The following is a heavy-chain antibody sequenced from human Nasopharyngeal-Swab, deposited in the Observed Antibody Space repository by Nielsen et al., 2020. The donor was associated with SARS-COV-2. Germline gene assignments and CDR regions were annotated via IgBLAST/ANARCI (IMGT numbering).Heavy chain of an antibody. CDR1: GFTFSSYA. CDR2: ISYDGSNK. D-gene: IGHD2-15*01. J-gene: IGHJ4*02. CDR3: ARDPGGYCSGGSCNMFDY. Sequence: GGSLRLSCAASGFTFSSYAMHWVRQAPGKGLEWVAVISYDGSNKYYADSVKGRFTISRDNSKNTLYLQMNSLRAEDTAVYYCARDPGGYCSGGSCNMFDYWGQGTLVTVSS. V-gene: IGHV3-30-3*01.